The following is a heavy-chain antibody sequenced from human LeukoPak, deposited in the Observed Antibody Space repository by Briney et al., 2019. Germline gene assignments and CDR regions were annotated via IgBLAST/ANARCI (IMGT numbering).Heavy chain of an antibody. CDR2: IYYSGST. V-gene: IGHV4-59*08. CDR3: ARLASSGWSHCDY. J-gene: IGHJ4*02. CDR1: GGSISGYY. D-gene: IGHD6-19*01. Sequence: SETLSLTCTVSGGSISGYYWSWIPQPPREGPEWIGYIYYSGSTNYNPSLKSRVTISVDTSKNQFSLKMNSVTAADTAVYYCARLASSGWSHCDYWGQGTLVTVSS.